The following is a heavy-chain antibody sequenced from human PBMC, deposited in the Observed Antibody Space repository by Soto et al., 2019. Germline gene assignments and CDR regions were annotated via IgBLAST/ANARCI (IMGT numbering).Heavy chain of an antibody. D-gene: IGHD1-1*01. CDR3: ASAREPPYYYYYGMDV. CDR2: IIPIFGTA. CDR1: GGTSSSYA. V-gene: IGHV1-69*06. J-gene: IGHJ6*02. Sequence: ASVKVSCKASGGTSSSYALSWVRQAPGQVLEWMGGIIPIFGTANYAQKFQGRVTITADKSTSTAYMELSSLRSEDTAVYYCASAREPPYYYYYGMDVWGQGTTVTVSS.